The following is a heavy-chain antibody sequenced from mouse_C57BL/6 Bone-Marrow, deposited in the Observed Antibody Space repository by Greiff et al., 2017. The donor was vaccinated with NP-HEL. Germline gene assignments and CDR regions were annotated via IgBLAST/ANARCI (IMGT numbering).Heavy chain of an antibody. D-gene: IGHD1-1*01. V-gene: IGHV1-82*01. CDR2: IYPGDGDT. J-gene: IGHJ2*01. CDR1: GYAFSSSW. Sequence: QVQLQQSGPELVKPGASVKISCKASGYAFSSSWMNWVKQRPGKGLEWIGRIYPGDGDTNYNGKFKGKATLTADKSSSTAYMQLSSLTSEDSAVYFCARSRGITTVFDYWGQGTTLTVSS. CDR3: ARSRGITTVFDY.